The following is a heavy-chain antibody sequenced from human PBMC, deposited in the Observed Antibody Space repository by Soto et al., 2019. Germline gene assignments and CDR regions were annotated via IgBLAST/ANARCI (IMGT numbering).Heavy chain of an antibody. Sequence: QITLKESGPTLVKPTQTLTLTCTFSWFSLSTSGVGVGWIRQPPGKALEWLALIYWDDDKRYSPSLKSRLTITKDTSKNQVVLTMTNMDPVDTATYYCAHRQYCSGGSCYEAGAFDYWGQGTLVTVSS. D-gene: IGHD2-15*01. CDR2: IYWDDDK. CDR1: WFSLSTSGVG. CDR3: AHRQYCSGGSCYEAGAFDY. V-gene: IGHV2-5*02. J-gene: IGHJ4*02.